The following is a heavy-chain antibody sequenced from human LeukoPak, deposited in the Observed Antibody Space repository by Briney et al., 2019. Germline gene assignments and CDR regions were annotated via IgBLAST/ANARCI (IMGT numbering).Heavy chain of an antibody. Sequence: GGSLRLSCAASGFTFSNAWMSWVRQAPGKGLEWVGRIKSKTDGGTTDYAALVKGRFTISRDDSKNTLYLQMNSLKTEDTAVYYCTAYSTYCSGGSCYPDGPDYWGQGTLVTVSS. CDR3: TAYSTYCSGGSCYPDGPDY. J-gene: IGHJ4*02. CDR2: IKSKTDGGTT. D-gene: IGHD2-15*01. CDR1: GFTFSNAW. V-gene: IGHV3-15*01.